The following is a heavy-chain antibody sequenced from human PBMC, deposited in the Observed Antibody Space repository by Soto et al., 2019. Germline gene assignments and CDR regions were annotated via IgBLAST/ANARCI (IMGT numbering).Heavy chain of an antibody. CDR2: TRNKANSYTT. CDR3: SRCGAYYDSCGYHDVFDI. CDR1: GFTFSDHY. D-gene: IGHD3-22*01. Sequence: EVQLVESGGGLVQPGGSLRLSCAASGFTFSDHYMDWVRQAPGKGLEWVGRTRNKANSYTTEYAASVKGRFTISRDDSKNSLYLQMNSLKTVDTVVYYCSRCGAYYDSCGYHDVFDIWGQGKMVTVSS. V-gene: IGHV3-72*01. J-gene: IGHJ3*02.